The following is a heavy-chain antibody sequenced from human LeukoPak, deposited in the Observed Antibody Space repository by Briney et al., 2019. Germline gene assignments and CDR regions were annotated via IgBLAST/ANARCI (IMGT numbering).Heavy chain of an antibody. J-gene: IGHJ4*02. CDR2: IYHSGST. V-gene: IGHV4-4*02. CDR3: ARDHPMSGSYYGRSFSYYFDY. Sequence: PSETLSLTCAVSGGSISSSNWWSWVRQPPGKGLEWIGEIYHSGSTNYNPSLKSRVTISVDKSKNQFSLKLSSVTAADTAVYYCARDHPMSGSYYGRSFSYYFDYWGQGTLVTVSS. D-gene: IGHD1-26*01. CDR1: GGSISSSNW.